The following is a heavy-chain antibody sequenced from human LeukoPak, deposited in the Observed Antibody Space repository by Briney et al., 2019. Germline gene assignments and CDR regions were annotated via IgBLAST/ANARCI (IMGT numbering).Heavy chain of an antibody. CDR3: ARSSSSAVAGIGAVDAFDI. CDR1: GDSVSSNSAA. Sequence: SQTLSLTCAISGDSVSSNSAAWNWIRQSPSRGLEWLGRTYYRSKWYNDYAVSVKSRITINPDTSKNQFSLQLNSVTPEGTAVYYCARSSSSAVAGIGAVDAFDIWGQGTMVTVSS. V-gene: IGHV6-1*01. CDR2: TYYRSKWYN. D-gene: IGHD6-19*01. J-gene: IGHJ3*02.